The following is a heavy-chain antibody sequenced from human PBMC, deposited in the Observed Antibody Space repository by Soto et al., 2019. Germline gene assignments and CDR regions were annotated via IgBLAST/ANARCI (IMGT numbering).Heavy chain of an antibody. CDR3: TRELSPMIIGGRSVMDV. V-gene: IGHV3-30*04. J-gene: IGHJ6*02. CDR2: ISFDGSNK. D-gene: IGHD3-16*01. CDR1: KFTFRTYV. Sequence: QVQLVESGGGVVQPERSQRLSCAASKFTFRTYVMHWVRQAPGKGLEWVALISFDGSNKYYADSVKGRFTISRDNSKNAMYLQMNSLRPEDTAVYYWTRELSPMIIGGRSVMDVSCQGTTVTVAS.